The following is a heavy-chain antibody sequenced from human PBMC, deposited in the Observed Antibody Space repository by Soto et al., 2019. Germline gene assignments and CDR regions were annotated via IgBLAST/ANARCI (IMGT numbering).Heavy chain of an antibody. Sequence: GGSLRLSCAASGFTFSSYAMSWVRQAPGKGLEWVSAISGSGGSTYYADSVKGRFTISRDNSKNTLYLQMNSLRVEDTAVYYCAKALGPSSSWYNGNYYYYYYGMDVWGQGTTVTVSS. CDR3: AKALGPSSSWYNGNYYYYYYGMDV. CDR1: GFTFSSYA. V-gene: IGHV3-23*01. CDR2: ISGSGGST. D-gene: IGHD6-13*01. J-gene: IGHJ6*02.